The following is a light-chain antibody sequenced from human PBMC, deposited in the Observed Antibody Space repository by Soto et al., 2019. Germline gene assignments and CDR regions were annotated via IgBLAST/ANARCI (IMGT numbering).Light chain of an antibody. Sequence: QSVLTPPASVSGSPGHSIAISCTGTSSDVGGYDYVSWYQQHPGKAPKLMIYDVSNRPSGVSNRFSGSKPDNTASLTISGLQAEDEADYYCSSYTSSSTYVFGTGTKVTVL. CDR3: SSYTSSSTYV. V-gene: IGLV2-14*01. CDR2: DVS. J-gene: IGLJ1*01. CDR1: SSDVGGYDY.